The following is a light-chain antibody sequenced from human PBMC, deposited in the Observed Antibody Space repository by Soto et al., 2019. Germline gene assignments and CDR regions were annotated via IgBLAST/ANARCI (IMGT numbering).Light chain of an antibody. J-gene: IGKJ1*01. Sequence: DIQITQSPSTLSASVGDRVTITCRASQSISKWLAWYQQKPGKAPKLLISDASSLESGVPSRFSGSGSGTDFTLTISRLEPEDFAVYYCQQYGTFGQGTKVDIK. CDR1: QSISKW. CDR2: DAS. CDR3: QQYGT. V-gene: IGKV1-5*01.